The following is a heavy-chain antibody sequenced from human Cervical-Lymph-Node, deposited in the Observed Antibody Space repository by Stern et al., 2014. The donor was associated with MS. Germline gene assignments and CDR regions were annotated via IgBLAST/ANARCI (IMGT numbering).Heavy chain of an antibody. V-gene: IGHV3-11*01. D-gene: IGHD5-12*01. CDR1: GFTFSDFY. CDR2: ISTDGAAT. CDR3: ASRVEIATVFDY. Sequence: LVESGGDLVKPGGSLRLSCAASGFTFSDFYMSWIRQVPGKGLQWISYISTDGAATFYADSVKGRFTISRDNARNSLFLQMNALRADDTAVYYCASRVEIATVFDYWGQGVLVTVSS. J-gene: IGHJ4*02.